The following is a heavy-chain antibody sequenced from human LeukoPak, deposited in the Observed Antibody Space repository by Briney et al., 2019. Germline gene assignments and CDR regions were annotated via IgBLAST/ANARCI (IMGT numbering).Heavy chain of an antibody. CDR1: GGSFSGYY. V-gene: IGHV4-34*01. J-gene: IGHJ4*02. Sequence: SETLSLTCAVYGGSFSGYYWSWIRQPPGKGLEWIGEINHSGSTNYNPSLKSRVTISVDTFKNQFSLKLSSVTAADTAVYYCLYSSSWKGYWGQGTLVTVSS. D-gene: IGHD6-13*01. CDR2: INHSGST. CDR3: LYSSSWKGY.